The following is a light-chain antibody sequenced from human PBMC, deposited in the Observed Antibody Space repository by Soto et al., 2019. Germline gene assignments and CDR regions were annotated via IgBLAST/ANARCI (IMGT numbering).Light chain of an antibody. Sequence: ERVMTQSPATLSVSPGERATLSCRASQSVGSNLAWYQQKPGQAPRLLIFGASSRATGVPARFSGSGSGTEFTLTINSLQPDDFATYYCQQRSNWPRTFGPGTKVDIK. V-gene: IGKV3-15*01. J-gene: IGKJ3*01. CDR1: QSVGSN. CDR3: QQRSNWPRT. CDR2: GAS.